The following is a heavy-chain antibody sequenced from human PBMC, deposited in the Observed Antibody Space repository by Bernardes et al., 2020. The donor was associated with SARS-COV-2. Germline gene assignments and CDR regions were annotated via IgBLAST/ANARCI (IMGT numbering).Heavy chain of an antibody. CDR2: ISHSGGRT. CDR3: AKDLSSWSPDYYYCMNV. J-gene: IGHJ6*02. Sequence: GGSLRLSCAASGFTFSSYAMTWIRQAPRKGLEWVAAISHSGGRTYYADSVVGLFTISRDNSKNTLYLQLNSLRAEDKAVYYCAKDLSSWSPDYYYCMNVWCQGTTVTVSS. V-gene: IGHV3-23*01. D-gene: IGHD6-19*01. CDR1: GFTFSSYA.